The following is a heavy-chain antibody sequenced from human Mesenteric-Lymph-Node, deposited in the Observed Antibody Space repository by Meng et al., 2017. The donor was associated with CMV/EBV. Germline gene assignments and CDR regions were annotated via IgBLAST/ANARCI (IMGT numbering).Heavy chain of an antibody. J-gene: IGHJ4*02. CDR1: GGSISSYY. Sequence: SLTCTVSGGSISSYYWSWIRQPAGKGLEWIGYIYYNGSTNYNPSLKSRVTISVDTSKNQFSLKLSSVTAADTAVYYCARGILTGYHYWGQGTLVTVSS. CDR3: ARGILTGYHY. CDR2: IYYNGST. V-gene: IGHV4-59*01. D-gene: IGHD3-9*01.